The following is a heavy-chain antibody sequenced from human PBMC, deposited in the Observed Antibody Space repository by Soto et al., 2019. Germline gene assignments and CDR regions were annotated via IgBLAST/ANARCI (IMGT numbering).Heavy chain of an antibody. CDR3: ARQLGYFGSGTPSYMDV. Sequence: SETLSLTCTVSDGSMSSSSYYWGWIRQPPGKGLEWIGSISYSGNTYYNSSLKSRVTISVDTSRNQFSLRLSSVTAADTAIYYCARQLGYFGSGTPSYMDVWDKGTTVTVSS. CDR2: ISYSGNT. J-gene: IGHJ6*03. V-gene: IGHV4-39*01. D-gene: IGHD3-10*01. CDR1: DGSMSSSSYY.